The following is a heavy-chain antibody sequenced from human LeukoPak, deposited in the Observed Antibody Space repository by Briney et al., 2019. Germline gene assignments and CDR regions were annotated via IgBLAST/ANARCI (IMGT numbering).Heavy chain of an antibody. J-gene: IGHJ6*02. D-gene: IGHD4-17*01. CDR1: GGTFSSYA. Sequence: ASVKVSCKASGGTFSSYAINWVRQAPGQGLEWMGGIIPIFGTANYAQKFQGRVTITADESTSTAYMELSSLRSEDTAVYYCARGDPVTTYYYYGMDVWGQGTTVTVSS. CDR3: ARGDPVTTYYYYGMDV. CDR2: IIPIFGTA. V-gene: IGHV1-69*13.